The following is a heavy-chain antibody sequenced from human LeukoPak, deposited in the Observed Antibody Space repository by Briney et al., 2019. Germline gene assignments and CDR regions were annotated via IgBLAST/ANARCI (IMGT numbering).Heavy chain of an antibody. CDR3: ARDISVVVVVAAYYFDY. J-gene: IGHJ4*02. V-gene: IGHV1-2*02. CDR2: INPNSGGT. CDR1: GYTFTSYY. D-gene: IGHD2-15*01. Sequence: ASVKVSCKASGYTFTSYYMHWVRQAPGQGLEWMGWINPNSGGTNYAQKFQGRVTMTRDTSISTAYMELSRLRSDDTAVYYCARDISVVVVVAAYYFDYWGQGTLVTVSS.